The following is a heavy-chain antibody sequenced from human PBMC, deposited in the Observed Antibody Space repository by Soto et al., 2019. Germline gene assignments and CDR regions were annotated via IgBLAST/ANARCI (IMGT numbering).Heavy chain of an antibody. V-gene: IGHV3-11*01. CDR1: GFTFSDYY. CDR3: AKDMGVLGPGRMGYYYDSSGYYGY. Sequence: GGSLRLSCAASGFTFSDYYMSWIRQAPGKGLEWVSYISSSGSTIYYADSVKGRFTISRDNSKNTLYLQMNSLRAEDTAVYYCAKDMGVLGPGRMGYYYDSSGYYGYWGQGTLVTVSS. J-gene: IGHJ4*02. D-gene: IGHD3-22*01. CDR2: ISSSGSTI.